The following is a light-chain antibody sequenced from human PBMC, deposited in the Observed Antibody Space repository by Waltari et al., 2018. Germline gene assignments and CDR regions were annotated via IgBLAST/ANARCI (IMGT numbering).Light chain of an antibody. CDR3: QQRSNWPKIT. CDR1: QSVSSF. J-gene: IGKJ5*01. V-gene: IGKV3-11*01. CDR2: DAS. Sequence: EIVLTQSPATLSLSPGERATLSCRASQSVSSFLAWYQHKPGQAPRLLIYDASNRATGIQARVSGSGSGTDFTLTISSLEPEDFAVYYCQQRSNWPKITFGQGTRLEIK.